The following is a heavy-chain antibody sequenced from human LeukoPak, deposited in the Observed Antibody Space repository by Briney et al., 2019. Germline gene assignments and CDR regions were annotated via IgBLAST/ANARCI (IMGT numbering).Heavy chain of an antibody. D-gene: IGHD2-21*02. J-gene: IGHJ1*01. CDR3: AKDRIGCSGDCFSDTETFQN. CDR2: ISGSGGST. V-gene: IGHV3-23*01. CDR1: GFTFSSYA. Sequence: GGSLRLSCAASGFTFSSYAMSWVRQAPGKGLEWVSAISGSGGSTYYADSVKGRFTISRDNSKNTLYLQMNSLRAEDTAVYYCAKDRIGCSGDCFSDTETFQNWGQGILVTVSS.